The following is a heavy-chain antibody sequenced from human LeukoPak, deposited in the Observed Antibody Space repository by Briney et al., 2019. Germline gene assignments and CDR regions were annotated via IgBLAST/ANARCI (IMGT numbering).Heavy chain of an antibody. CDR3: AKDLGDVLRFLEHMDV. V-gene: IGHV3-30*18. CDR2: ISYDGSNK. J-gene: IGHJ6*02. D-gene: IGHD3-3*01. CDR1: GFTFSSYG. Sequence: GGSLRLSCAASGFTFSSYGMHWVRQAPGKELEWVAVISYDGSNKYYADSVKGRFTISRDNSKNTLYLQMNSLRAEDTAVYYCAKDLGDVLRFLEHMDVWGQGTTVTVSS.